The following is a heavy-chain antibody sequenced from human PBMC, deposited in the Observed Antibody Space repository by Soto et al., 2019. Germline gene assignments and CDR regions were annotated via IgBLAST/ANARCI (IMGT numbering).Heavy chain of an antibody. CDR2: ISWDGGST. J-gene: IGHJ4*02. CDR1: GFTFDDYT. CDR3: AKEGYDSSRFDY. V-gene: IGHV3-43*01. Sequence: GGSLRLSCAASGFTFDDYTMHWVRQAPGKGLEWVSLISWDGGSTYYADSVKGRFTISRDNSKNSLYLQMNSLRTEDTALYYCAKEGYDSSRFDYWGQGTLVTVSS. D-gene: IGHD3-22*01.